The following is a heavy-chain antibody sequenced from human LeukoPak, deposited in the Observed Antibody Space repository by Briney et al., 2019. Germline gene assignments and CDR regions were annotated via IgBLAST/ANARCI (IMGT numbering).Heavy chain of an antibody. J-gene: IGHJ6*02. CDR3: ARGRISSGWYPENFYYYYYGMDV. CDR2: MNPNSGNT. CDR1: GYTFTSYD. V-gene: IGHV1-8*01. Sequence: GASVKVSCKASGYTFTSYDINWVRQAPGQGLEWMGWMNPNSGNTGYAQKFQGRVTMTRNTSISTAYMELSSLRSEDTAVYYCARGRISSGWYPENFYYYYYGMDVWGQGTTVTVSS. D-gene: IGHD6-19*01.